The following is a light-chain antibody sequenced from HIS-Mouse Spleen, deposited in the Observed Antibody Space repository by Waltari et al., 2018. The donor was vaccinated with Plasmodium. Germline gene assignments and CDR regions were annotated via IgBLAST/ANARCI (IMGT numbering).Light chain of an antibody. CDR2: GAS. Sequence: EIVMTQSPATLSVSPGERATLSCRASQSVSSNLAWYQQKPGQAPRLLIYGASTMATGIPAMFSGSGSGTEFTLTISSLQSEDFAVYYCQQYNNWSFTFGPGTKVDIK. V-gene: IGKV3-15*01. J-gene: IGKJ3*01. CDR1: QSVSSN. CDR3: QQYNNWSFT.